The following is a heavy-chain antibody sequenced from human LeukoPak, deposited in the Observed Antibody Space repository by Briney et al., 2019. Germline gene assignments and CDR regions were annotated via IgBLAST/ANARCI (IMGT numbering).Heavy chain of an antibody. CDR3: AREGTDGSGSYPDY. Sequence: PGGSLRLSCAASGFTFSSYSMNWVRQAPGKGLEWVSSISSSSSYIYYADSVKGRFTISRDNAKNSLYLQMNSLRAEDTAVYYCAREGTDGSGSYPDYWGQGTLVTVSS. D-gene: IGHD3-10*01. CDR2: ISSSSSYI. J-gene: IGHJ4*02. CDR1: GFTFSSYS. V-gene: IGHV3-21*01.